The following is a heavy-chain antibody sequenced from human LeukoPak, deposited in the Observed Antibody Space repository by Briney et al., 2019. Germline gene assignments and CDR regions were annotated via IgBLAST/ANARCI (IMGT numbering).Heavy chain of an antibody. CDR1: GFTFSNYG. CDR3: ARDSGKSLLY. V-gene: IGHV3-30*03. D-gene: IGHD4-23*01. Sequence: GGSLRLSCAGSGFTFSNYGMHWVRQAPGKGPEWVAVISYDGTNKYYADSVKGRFTISRDNSKNTVYLQMNSLRAEDTAVYYCARDSGKSLLYWGQGTLVTVSS. CDR2: ISYDGTNK. J-gene: IGHJ4*02.